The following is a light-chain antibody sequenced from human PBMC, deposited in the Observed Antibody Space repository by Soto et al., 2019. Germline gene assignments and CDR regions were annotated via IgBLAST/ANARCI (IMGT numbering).Light chain of an antibody. CDR1: QSIRSY. V-gene: IGKV1-16*01. CDR3: QQYHTDWT. CDR2: AAS. Sequence: DIQLTQSPSSLSSSVGDKVTITCRASQSIRSYLNWVQQKPGKAPKLLIFAASTLVRGVPSRFSGRGSGTEFTLTISSLQADDYATFYCQQYHTDWTFGQGTKVDIK. J-gene: IGKJ1*01.